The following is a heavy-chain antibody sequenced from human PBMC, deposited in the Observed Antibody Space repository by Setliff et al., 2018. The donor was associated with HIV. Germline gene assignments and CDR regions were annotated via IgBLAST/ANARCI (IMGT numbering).Heavy chain of an antibody. CDR2: ISSSSSYI. CDR3: AKDPSDSSSWYYFHY. V-gene: IGHV3-21*04. J-gene: IGHJ4*02. Sequence: GGSLRLSCAASGFTFSNYAMNWVRQAPGKGLEWVSSISSSSSYIYYADSVKGRFTISRDNSKNTLYLQMNSLRADDTAVYYCAKDPSDSSSWYYFHYWGQGALVTVSS. D-gene: IGHD6-13*01. CDR1: GFTFSNYA.